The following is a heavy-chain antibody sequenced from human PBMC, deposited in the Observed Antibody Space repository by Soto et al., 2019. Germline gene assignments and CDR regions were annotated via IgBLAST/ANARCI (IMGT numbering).Heavy chain of an antibody. CDR1: GFIFSSYG. CDR2: IWFDGTKK. V-gene: IGHV3-33*01. CDR3: ARDSGAVGVFDY. D-gene: IGHD1-26*01. Sequence: QVQLEESGGGVVQPGTSLRLSCAASGFIFSSYGMHWVRQAPGKGLEWVAFIWFDGTKKFYLDSVKGRFTLSRDNSKKTVYLQMNGLRVEETAVYHCARDSGAVGVFDYWGQGALVTVSS. J-gene: IGHJ4*02.